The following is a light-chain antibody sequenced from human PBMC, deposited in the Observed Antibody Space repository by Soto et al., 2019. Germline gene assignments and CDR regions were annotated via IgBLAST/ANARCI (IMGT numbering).Light chain of an antibody. Sequence: QSVLTQPASVSGSPGQSITISCTGTSSDVGGYNYVSWYQQHPGKAPKLMIYDVSNRPSGVSNRFSGSKSGSTASLTISGLQAEDEADYYCSSYTSSSTLDPYVFGTGTKVTVL. CDR3: SSYTSSSTLDPYV. CDR1: SSDVGGYNY. J-gene: IGLJ1*01. V-gene: IGLV2-14*01. CDR2: DVS.